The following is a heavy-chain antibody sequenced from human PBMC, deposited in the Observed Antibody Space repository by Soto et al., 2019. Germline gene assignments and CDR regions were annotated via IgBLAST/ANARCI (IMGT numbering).Heavy chain of an antibody. CDR3: ARGLLSAAATHFDY. CDR1: GFTFSSYA. Sequence: QVQLVESGGGVVQPGRSLRLSCAASGFTFSSYAMHWVRQAPGKGLEWVAVISYDGSNKYYADSVKGRFTISRDNSKNTLYLQMNSLRAEDTAVYYCARGLLSAAATHFDYWGQGTLVTVSS. J-gene: IGHJ4*02. V-gene: IGHV3-30-3*01. CDR2: ISYDGSNK. D-gene: IGHD6-13*01.